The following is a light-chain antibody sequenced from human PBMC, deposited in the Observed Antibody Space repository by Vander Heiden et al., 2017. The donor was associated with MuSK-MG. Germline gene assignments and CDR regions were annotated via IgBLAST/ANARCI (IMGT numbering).Light chain of an antibody. J-gene: IGLJ2*01. CDR1: GLPDDD. CDR3: QSADSSKTYSVV. Sequence: YELTQPPSVSVSPGQTARIPCSGDGLPDDDAYWYQQKPGQAPVLLIYKDTERPSGIPERFSGSSSGTTVTLTISGVRAEDEADYYCQSADSSKTYSVVFGGGTKLTVL. V-gene: IGLV3-25*03. CDR2: KDT.